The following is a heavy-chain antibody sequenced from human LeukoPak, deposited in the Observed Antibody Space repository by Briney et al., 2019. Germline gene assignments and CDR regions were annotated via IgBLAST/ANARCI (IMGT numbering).Heavy chain of an antibody. CDR1: GYTFTGYY. J-gene: IGHJ6*03. D-gene: IGHD6-6*01. V-gene: IGHV1-2*02. CDR2: INPNSGGT. CDR3: ARDWAARRDYYYMDV. Sequence: ASVKVSCKASGYTFTGYYMHWVRQAPGQGLEWMGWINPNSGGTNYAQKFQGRVTMTRDTSISTAYMELSRLRSDDTAVYYCARDWAARRDYYYMDVWGKGTTVTVSS.